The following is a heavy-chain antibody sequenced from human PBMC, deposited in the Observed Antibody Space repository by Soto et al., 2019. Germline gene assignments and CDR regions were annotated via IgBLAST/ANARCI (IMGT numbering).Heavy chain of an antibody. CDR2: VSWNGGET. V-gene: IGHV3-43*01. CDR1: GFRFDDHT. Sequence: PGGSLRLSCAASGFRFDDHTMHWVRQGPGKGLEWVSLVSWNGGETYHVDSVKGRFSISRDNSKNSLYLQMNSLRAEDTALYYCAKTHGSGWNAFDVWGQGTMVTVSS. D-gene: IGHD6-19*01. CDR3: AKTHGSGWNAFDV. J-gene: IGHJ3*01.